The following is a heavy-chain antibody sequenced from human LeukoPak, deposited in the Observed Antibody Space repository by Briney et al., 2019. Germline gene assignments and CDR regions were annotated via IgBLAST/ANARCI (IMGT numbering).Heavy chain of an antibody. CDR2: IYTSGST. D-gene: IGHD3-10*01. Sequence: PSETLSLTCTVSGGSISSGDYYWSWIRQPPGKGLEWIGRIYTSGSTNYNPSLKSRVTMSVDTSKNQFSLKLSSVTAADTAVYYCARDERDGSGSPLWLYWGQGTLVTVSS. V-gene: IGHV4-61*02. CDR3: ARDERDGSGSPLWLY. J-gene: IGHJ4*02. CDR1: GGSISSGDYY.